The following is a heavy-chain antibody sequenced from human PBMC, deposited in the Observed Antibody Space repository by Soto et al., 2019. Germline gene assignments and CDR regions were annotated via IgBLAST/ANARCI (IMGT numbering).Heavy chain of an antibody. J-gene: IGHJ4*02. V-gene: IGHV1-18*01. CDR3: AKSFPWELRPYENFDY. Sequence: VKVSCKASGYTFTSYGISWVRQAPGQGLEWMGWISAYNGNTNYAQKLQGRVTMTTDTSTSTAYMELRSLRSEDTAVYYCAKSFPWELRPYENFDYWGQGTLVTVSS. CDR1: GYTFTSYG. CDR2: ISAYNGNT. D-gene: IGHD1-26*01.